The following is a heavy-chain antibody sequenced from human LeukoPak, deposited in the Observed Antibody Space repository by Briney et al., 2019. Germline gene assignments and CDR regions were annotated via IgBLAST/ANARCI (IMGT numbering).Heavy chain of an antibody. CDR1: GYTFTGYY. CDR3: AREYYDSSGSHAFDI. V-gene: IGHV1-2*02. Sequence: ASVKVSCKASGYTFTGYYMHWVRQAPGQGLEWMGLINPNSGGTNYAQKFQGRVTMTRDTSLSTAYMELSRLRSDDTAVYYCAREYYDSSGSHAFDIWGQGTMVTVSS. CDR2: INPNSGGT. J-gene: IGHJ3*02. D-gene: IGHD3-22*01.